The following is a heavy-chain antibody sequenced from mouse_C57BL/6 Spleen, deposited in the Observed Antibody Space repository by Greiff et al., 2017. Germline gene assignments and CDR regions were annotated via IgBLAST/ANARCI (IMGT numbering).Heavy chain of an antibody. CDR2: INPYNGGT. J-gene: IGHJ1*03. D-gene: IGHD1-1*01. Sequence: EVQVVESGPVLVKPGASVKMSCKASGYTFTDYYMNWVKQSHGKSLEWIGVINPYNGGTSYNQKFKGKATLTVDKSSSTAYMELNSLTSEDSAVYYCARGDYYGSSYGWYFDVWGTGTTVTVSS. V-gene: IGHV1-19*01. CDR3: ARGDYYGSSYGWYFDV. CDR1: GYTFTDYY.